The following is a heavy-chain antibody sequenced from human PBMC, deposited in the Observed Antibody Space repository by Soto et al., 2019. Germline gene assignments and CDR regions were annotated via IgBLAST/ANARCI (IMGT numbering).Heavy chain of an antibody. D-gene: IGHD3-22*01. Sequence: PGESLKISCQASGYSFTTYWISWVRQMPGKGLECMGRIDPTDSYTDYGPSFEGHVTMSVDRSINTAYLEWSSLKASDSAMYYCARLTLDEDSSGYHIFDYWGRGTLVTVSS. CDR3: ARLTLDEDSSGYHIFDY. V-gene: IGHV5-10-1*01. CDR2: IDPTDSYT. J-gene: IGHJ4*02. CDR1: GYSFTTYW.